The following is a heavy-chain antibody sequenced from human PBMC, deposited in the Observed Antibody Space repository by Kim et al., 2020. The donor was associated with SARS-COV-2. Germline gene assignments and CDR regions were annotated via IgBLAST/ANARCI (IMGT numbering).Heavy chain of an antibody. D-gene: IGHD3-3*01. CDR1: GFTVSSNY. Sequence: GGSLRLSCAASGFTVSSNYMSWVRQAPGKGLEWVSVIYSGGSTYYADSVKGRFTIPRDNSKNTLYLQMNSLRAEDAAVYYCARVGSGGGYCYYYRDGWGKGTTVTVSS. J-gene: IGHJ6*03. CDR3: ARVGSGGGYCYYYRDG. V-gene: IGHV3-53*01. CDR2: IYSGGST.